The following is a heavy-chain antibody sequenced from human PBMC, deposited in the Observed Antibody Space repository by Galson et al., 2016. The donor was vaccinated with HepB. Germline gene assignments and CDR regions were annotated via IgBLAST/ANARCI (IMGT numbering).Heavy chain of an antibody. D-gene: IGHD4-23*01. V-gene: IGHV3-74*01. CDR3: GRDHSVVLTTAYNWFDP. CDR1: GFASGSHW. J-gene: IGHJ5*02. Sequence: LRLSCAASGFASGSHWMHWVRQVPGKGLVWVSRINSDGTISNYADSVKGRFTISRDNAKNTLYLQMNSLRVEDTAVYYCGRDHSVVLTTAYNWFDPWGQGTLVTVSS. CDR2: INSDGTIS.